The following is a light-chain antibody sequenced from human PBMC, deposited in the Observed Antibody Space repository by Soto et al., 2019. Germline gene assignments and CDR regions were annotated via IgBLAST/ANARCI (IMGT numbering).Light chain of an antibody. J-gene: IGKJ1*01. Sequence: DIQMTQSPSSLSASVGDRVTITCRASQSIISYLNWYQQKPGKAPKLLIYAASSLQSGVPSRFSGSGSGTDFTLTISSLQPKDFATYYCQQSYSTPRTFGQGTKVEIK. CDR2: AAS. CDR3: QQSYSTPRT. V-gene: IGKV1-39*01. CDR1: QSIISY.